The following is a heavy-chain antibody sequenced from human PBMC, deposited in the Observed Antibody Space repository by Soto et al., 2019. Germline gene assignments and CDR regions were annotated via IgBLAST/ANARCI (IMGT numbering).Heavy chain of an antibody. Sequence: SSETLSLTCTVSGGSISSGVYYWSWIRQHPGKGLEWIGYIYYGGSTYYNPSLKSRATISGDTSKNQFSLKLSSVTAADTAVYYCARGGYYYENSGQNAYDYWGQGILVTVSS. CDR2: IYYGGST. CDR3: ARGGYYYENSGQNAYDY. CDR1: GGSISSGVYY. V-gene: IGHV4-31*03. J-gene: IGHJ4*01. D-gene: IGHD3-22*01.